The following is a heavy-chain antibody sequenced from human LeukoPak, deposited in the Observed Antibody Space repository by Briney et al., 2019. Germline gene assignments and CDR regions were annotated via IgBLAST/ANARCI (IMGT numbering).Heavy chain of an antibody. J-gene: IGHJ4*01. V-gene: IGHV3-30*04. CDR3: ARAPSAAWHNFDY. CDR2: ISYDATQK. Sequence: GGSLRLSCTASGFPFSDYTMHWLRQAPGKGLEWVAVISYDATQKYYVDSVQGRFTISRDNSRNTLYLQINSLRPEDTAFYFCARAPSAAWHNFDYWGQGTLVTVSS. D-gene: IGHD1-26*01. CDR1: GFPFSDYT.